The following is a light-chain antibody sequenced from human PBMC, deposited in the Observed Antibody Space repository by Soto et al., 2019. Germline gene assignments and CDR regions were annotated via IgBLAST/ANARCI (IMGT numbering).Light chain of an antibody. CDR3: QKYNSAPWT. Sequence: DIQMTQSPSSLYASVGDRVTITCRASQGISNYLAWYQQKPGKVPKLLIYAASTLQSRVPSRFSGSGSRTDFTLTISSLQPEDVATYHCQKYNSAPWTLGQGTKGEIK. V-gene: IGKV1-27*01. J-gene: IGKJ1*01. CDR2: AAS. CDR1: QGISNY.